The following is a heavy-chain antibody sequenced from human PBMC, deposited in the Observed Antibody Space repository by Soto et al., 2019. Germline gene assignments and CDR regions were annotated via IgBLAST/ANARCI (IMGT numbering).Heavy chain of an antibody. Sequence: EVQLVDSGGGLVQPGVSLTLSCAASGFIFSGTAMHWVLQASGKGLEWVGRIRSRANSYATTYGASVQGRFTIFRDDSQNTSYLQMNRLKIEDTAVYYCTRHVGAGTLTCFDPWGQGILVTVSS. CDR1: GFIFSGTA. J-gene: IGHJ5*02. CDR2: IRSRANSYAT. V-gene: IGHV3-73*02. D-gene: IGHD1-1*01. CDR3: TRHVGAGTLTCFDP.